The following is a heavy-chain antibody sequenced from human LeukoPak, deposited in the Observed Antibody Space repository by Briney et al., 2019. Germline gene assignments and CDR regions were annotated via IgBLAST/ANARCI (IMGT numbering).Heavy chain of an antibody. Sequence: SETLSLTCTVSGGSISSGSYYWSWIRQPAGKGLEWIGRIYTSGSTNYNPSLKSRVTISVDTSKNQFSLKLSSVTAADTAVYYCAREGDSYCGGDCYSPATPLFDYWGQGTLVTVSS. CDR3: AREGDSYCGGDCYSPATPLFDY. CDR1: GGSISSGSYY. CDR2: IYTSGST. D-gene: IGHD2-21*02. J-gene: IGHJ4*02. V-gene: IGHV4-61*02.